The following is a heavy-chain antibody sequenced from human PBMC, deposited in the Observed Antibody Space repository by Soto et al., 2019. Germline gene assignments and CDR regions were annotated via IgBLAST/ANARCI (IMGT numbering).Heavy chain of an antibody. V-gene: IGHV4-34*01. CDR3: ARVRDEYKEGNV. D-gene: IGHD1-1*01. Sequence: QVQLQQWGAGLLKPSETLSLTCAVSGGSLSDYYWPWIRQSPGKGLEWIGEIHPSGSTYYNPSLRSRVTISVDTSKNQFSLKLTSLTAADTAIYYCARVRDEYKEGNVWGHGTTVIVSS. J-gene: IGHJ6*02. CDR1: GGSLSDYY. CDR2: IHPSGST.